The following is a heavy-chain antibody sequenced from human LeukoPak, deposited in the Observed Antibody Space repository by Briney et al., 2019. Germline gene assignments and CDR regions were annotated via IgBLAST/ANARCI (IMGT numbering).Heavy chain of an antibody. V-gene: IGHV4-59*01. CDR2: IYYSGST. D-gene: IGHD3-10*01. J-gene: IGHJ5*02. Sequence: SETLSLTCIVSGVSIGSYYWSWIRQPPGKGLEWIGYIYYSGSTNYNPSLKSRVTISVDTSKNQFSLKLSSVTAADTAVYYCARGGYYGSGNDFRFDPWGQGTLVTVSS. CDR3: ARGGYYGSGNDFRFDP. CDR1: GVSIGSYY.